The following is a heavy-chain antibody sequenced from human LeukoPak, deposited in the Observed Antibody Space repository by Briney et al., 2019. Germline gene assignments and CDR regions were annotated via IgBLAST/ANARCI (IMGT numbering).Heavy chain of an antibody. CDR1: GYTFTGYY. Sequence: GASVKVSCKASGYTFTGYYMHWVRQAPGQGLEWMGWINPNSGGTNYAQKFQGRVTMTRDTSISTAYMELSRLRSDDTAVYYCATVPSGVTTGGYDPWGPGTLVTVSS. CDR2: INPNSGGT. CDR3: ATVPSGVTTGGYDP. D-gene: IGHD4-17*01. V-gene: IGHV1-2*02. J-gene: IGHJ5*02.